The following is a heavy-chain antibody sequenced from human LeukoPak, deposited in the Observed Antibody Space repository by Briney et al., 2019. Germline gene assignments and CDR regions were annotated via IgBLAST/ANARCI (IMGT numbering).Heavy chain of an antibody. CDR3: SRRFDC. V-gene: IGHV3-48*02. J-gene: IGHJ4*02. CDR1: GFTFSDYS. CDR2: IDGSGDTI. Sequence: GGSLRLSCAASGFTFSDYSMNWVRQAPGKGLEWVSYIDGSGDTIYYADSVKGRFTISRDNAKNSLDLQMNSLRDEDTAVYYCSRRFDCWGQGTLVTVSS.